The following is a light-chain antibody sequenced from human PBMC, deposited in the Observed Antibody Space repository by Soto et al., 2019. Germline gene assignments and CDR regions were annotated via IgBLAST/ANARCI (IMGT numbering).Light chain of an antibody. V-gene: IGKV1-5*01. CDR2: DAS. CDR3: QQYDSYSPT. Sequence: DIPMNQSLSTLSASIGDRVTITCRASQSINNWLAWYQQKPGKAPNLLIYDASSLVSGVPSRFSGSGSGTEFTLTISSLQPDDLATYHCQQYDSYSPTFGQGTMVDIK. J-gene: IGKJ1*01. CDR1: QSINNW.